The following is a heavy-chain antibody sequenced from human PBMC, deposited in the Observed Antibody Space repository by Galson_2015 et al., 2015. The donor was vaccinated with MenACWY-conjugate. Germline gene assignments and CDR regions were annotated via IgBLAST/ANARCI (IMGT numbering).Heavy chain of an antibody. J-gene: IGHJ6*03. D-gene: IGHD3-3*01. CDR1: GFTFGTYG. CDR2: IGDDGSYK. V-gene: IGHV3-33*08. Sequence: SLRLSCAASGFTFGTYGIHWVRQAPAKGLEWVALIGDDGSYKYYADSVKGRFTISRDNSKNTLYLQMNSLRAEDTAVYYCARVFDTWYMDVWGKGTTVTVSS. CDR3: ARVFDTWYMDV.